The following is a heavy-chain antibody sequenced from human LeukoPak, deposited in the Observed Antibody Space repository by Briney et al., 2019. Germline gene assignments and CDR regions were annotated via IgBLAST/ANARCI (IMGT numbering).Heavy chain of an antibody. V-gene: IGHV4-39*01. CDR1: GGSTSSSSYY. J-gene: IGHJ5*02. CDR3: ARHHALDYYGSGSYYYGWFDP. Sequence: SETLSLTCTVSGGSTSSSSYYWGWIRPPPGKGLEWIGSIYYSGSTYYNPSLKSRVTISVDTSKNQFSLKLSSVTAADTAVYYCARHHALDYYGSGSYYYGWFDPWGQGTLVTVSS. CDR2: IYYSGST. D-gene: IGHD3-10*01.